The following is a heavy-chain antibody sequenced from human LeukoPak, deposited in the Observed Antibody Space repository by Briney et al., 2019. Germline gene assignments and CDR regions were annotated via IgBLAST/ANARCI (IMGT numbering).Heavy chain of an antibody. J-gene: IGHJ4*02. CDR1: GGSISSSSYY. D-gene: IGHD3-22*01. Sequence: PSETLSLTCTVSGGSISSSSYYWGWIRQPPGKGLEWIGSIYYSGSTYYNPSLKGRVTISVDTSKNQFSLKLSSVTAADTAVYYCARAPLSGYYDSSGYYFYFDYWGQGTLVTVSS. V-gene: IGHV4-39*07. CDR2: IYYSGST. CDR3: ARAPLSGYYDSSGYYFYFDY.